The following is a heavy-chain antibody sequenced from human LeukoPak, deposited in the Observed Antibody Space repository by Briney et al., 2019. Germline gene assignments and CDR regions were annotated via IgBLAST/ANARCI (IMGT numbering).Heavy chain of an antibody. CDR2: IASRGETI. CDR3: ARGNNTVAAEDY. V-gene: IGHV3-48*03. Sequence: GGSLRLSCAASRFTFDDYAMHWVRQTPGMGLEWVSYIASRGETIYYVDSVKGRFTVSRDNTKNSLYLQMNSLRAEDTAIYYCARGNNTVAAEDYWGQGTLVTVSS. D-gene: IGHD6-13*01. CDR1: RFTFDDYA. J-gene: IGHJ4*02.